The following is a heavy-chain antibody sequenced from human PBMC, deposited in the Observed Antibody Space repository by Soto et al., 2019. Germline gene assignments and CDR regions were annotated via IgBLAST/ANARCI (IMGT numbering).Heavy chain of an antibody. Sequence: PGGSLRLSCASSVFTFSNYGMHCVRHTPGKGLEWVALILYDGSNKYYADSVKGRFTISRDNSKNTLYLQVSSLRAEDTAVYYCAKSRDAYNFYSYYGMQVLGQAASVNVS. CDR2: ILYDGSNK. CDR1: VFTFSNYG. CDR3: AKSRDAYNFYSYYGMQV. V-gene: IGHV3-30*18. D-gene: IGHD1-1*01. J-gene: IGHJ6*02.